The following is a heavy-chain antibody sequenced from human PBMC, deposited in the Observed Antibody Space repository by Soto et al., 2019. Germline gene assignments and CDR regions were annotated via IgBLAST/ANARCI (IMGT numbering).Heavy chain of an antibody. Sequence: GASVKGSCKASGYTFSSYGISWVRQAPGQGLEWMGWISAYNGNTNYAQKLQGRVTMTTDTSTSTAYMELKSLRSDDTAVYYCARDRGSSGWSNFDYWGQGTLVTVSS. D-gene: IGHD6-19*01. CDR3: ARDRGSSGWSNFDY. CDR1: GYTFSSYG. V-gene: IGHV1-18*01. J-gene: IGHJ4*02. CDR2: ISAYNGNT.